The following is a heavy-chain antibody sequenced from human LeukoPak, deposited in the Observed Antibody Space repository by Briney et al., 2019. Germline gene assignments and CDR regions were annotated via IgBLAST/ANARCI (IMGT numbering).Heavy chain of an antibody. V-gene: IGHV3-7*03. CDR1: GFLFNTNW. CDR2: IKQDGSEK. D-gene: IGHD4-17*01. CDR3: AKVKDYGFSYYFDY. Sequence: PGGSLRLSCAGSGFLFNTNWMTWVRQAPGKGLEWVATIKQDGSEKYYVDSVKGRFTISRDNSKNTLYLQMNSLRAEDTAVYYCAKVKDYGFSYYFDYWGQGTLVTVSS. J-gene: IGHJ4*02.